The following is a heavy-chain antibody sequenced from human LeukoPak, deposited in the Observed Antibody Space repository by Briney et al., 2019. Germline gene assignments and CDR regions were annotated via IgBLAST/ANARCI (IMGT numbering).Heavy chain of an antibody. CDR2: INHSGRT. D-gene: IGHD5-24*01. CDR3: ARGQFQRDY. V-gene: IGHV4-34*01. CDR1: GGSFSGYS. J-gene: IGHJ4*02. Sequence: PSETLSLTCAVYGGSFSGYSWNWLRQPPGRGLEWIGEINHSGRTKYNPSLKSRVTISVDTSKNQFSLILSSVTAADTAVYYCARGQFQRDYWGQGTLVTVSS.